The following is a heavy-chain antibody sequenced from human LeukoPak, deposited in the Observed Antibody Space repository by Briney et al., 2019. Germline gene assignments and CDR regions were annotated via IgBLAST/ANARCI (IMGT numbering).Heavy chain of an antibody. CDR3: ASTRYSYGYPPDY. Sequence: ASVRVSCKASGYTFTSYGISWVRQAPGQGLEWMGWISAYNGNTNYAQKIQGRVTMTTDTSTSTAYMELRSLRSDDTAVYYCASTRYSYGYPPDYWGQGTLVTVSS. CDR1: GYTFTSYG. CDR2: ISAYNGNT. J-gene: IGHJ4*02. V-gene: IGHV1-18*01. D-gene: IGHD5-18*01.